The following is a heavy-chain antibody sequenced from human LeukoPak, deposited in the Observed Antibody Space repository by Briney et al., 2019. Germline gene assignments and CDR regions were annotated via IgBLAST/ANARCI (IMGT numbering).Heavy chain of an antibody. CDR3: AKDLGWGELGGPLDS. CDR1: GFTVSSNY. CDR2: IYSGGST. D-gene: IGHD3-16*01. V-gene: IGHV3-53*01. J-gene: IGHJ4*02. Sequence: GGSLRLSCAASGFTVSSNYMSWVRQAPGKGLEWVSVIYSGGSTYYADSVKGRFTISRDNSKNTLYLQMNSLRAEDTAVYYCAKDLGWGELGGPLDSGGRETLATAS.